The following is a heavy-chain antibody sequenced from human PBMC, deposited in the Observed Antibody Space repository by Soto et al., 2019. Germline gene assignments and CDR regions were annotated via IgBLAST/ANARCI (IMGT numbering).Heavy chain of an antibody. D-gene: IGHD6-19*01. CDR1: GGSISSYY. CDR3: ARHGKWLVTGYFYDGMDV. CDR2: IYYSGST. V-gene: IGHV4-59*08. J-gene: IGHJ6*02. Sequence: QVQLQESGPGLVKPSETLSLTCTVSGGSISSYYWSWIRQPPGKGLEWIGYIYYSGSTNYNPSLKSRVTISVDTSRNQFSLTVGPVTAAATAVYYCARHGKWLVTGYFYDGMDVWGQGTTVTVSS.